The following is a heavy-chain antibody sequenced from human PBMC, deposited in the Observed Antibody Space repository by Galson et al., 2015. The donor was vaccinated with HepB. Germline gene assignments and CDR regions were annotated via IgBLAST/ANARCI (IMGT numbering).Heavy chain of an antibody. CDR2: IGYDGSKK. CDR3: AKDASNYYIHY. D-gene: IGHD4-11*01. CDR1: GFTFSNYG. J-gene: IGHJ4*02. Sequence: SLRLSCAASGFTFSNYGMHWVRQAPGKGLKWVAFIGYDGSKKYYADSVKGRFTISRDNSKNTLYLQMNSLRAEDTAVYYCAKDASNYYIHYWAQGTLVTISP. V-gene: IGHV3-30*02.